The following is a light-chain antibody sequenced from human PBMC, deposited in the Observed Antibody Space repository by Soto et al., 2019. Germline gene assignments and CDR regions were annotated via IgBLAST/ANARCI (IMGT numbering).Light chain of an antibody. CDR1: QSVSSNY. CDR3: QHYGRSPYT. V-gene: IGKV3-20*01. J-gene: IGKJ2*01. Sequence: EIVLTQSPGTLSLSPGERATLSCRASQSVSSNYLAWYQQKPGQAPRLLIYGASSRATGIPDRFSGSGSGKDFPLTIRRLEPDDVAVYYCQHYGRSPYTFGQGTKLEMK. CDR2: GAS.